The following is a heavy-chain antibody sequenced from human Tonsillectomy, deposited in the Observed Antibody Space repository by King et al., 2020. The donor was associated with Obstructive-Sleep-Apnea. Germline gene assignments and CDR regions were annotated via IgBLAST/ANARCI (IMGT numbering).Heavy chain of an antibody. D-gene: IGHD3-10*01. Sequence: QLQESGPRVVRPSQTLTLTCSVSGVSIRSRGYSWTWIRQPPGQALEWIANIHYTGTTSYHPALESRATISMDTAKNQISLTLQSFPAADTAVYYCARDPGHYCDFWRQGTLVTVPS. CDR1: GVSIRSRGYS. CDR3: ARDPGHYCDF. J-gene: IGHJ4*02. V-gene: IGHV4-30-4*07. CDR2: IHYTGTT.